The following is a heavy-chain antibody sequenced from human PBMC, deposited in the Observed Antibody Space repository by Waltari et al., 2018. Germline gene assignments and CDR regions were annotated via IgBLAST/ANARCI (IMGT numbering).Heavy chain of an antibody. J-gene: IGHJ5*02. V-gene: IGHV4-34*02. CDR2: INNGGVT. CDR3: ARGGVPDYYGSGSPYRNWFDP. Sequence: QVQLKQWGAGTLKPSDTLSLPCGVYGGSFSGSHGPWVRHSPGKGLGWIGEINNGGVTNYSPSLKSRVTISVDASKNQFSLFVRSVTAADTAVYYCARGGVPDYYGSGSPYRNWFDPWGQGTLVTVSS. CDR1: GGSFSGSH. D-gene: IGHD3-10*01.